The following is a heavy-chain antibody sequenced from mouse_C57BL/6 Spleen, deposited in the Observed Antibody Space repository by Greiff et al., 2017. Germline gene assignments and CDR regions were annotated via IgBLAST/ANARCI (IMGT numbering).Heavy chain of an antibody. CDR1: GFNIKNTY. D-gene: IGHD1-1*01. J-gene: IGHJ2*01. V-gene: IGHV14-3*01. CDR2: IDPANGNT. Sequence: VQLQQSVAELVRPGASVKLSCTASGFNIKNTYMHCVKQRPEQGLEWIGRIDPANGNTKYAPKFQGKATITADTSSNTAYLQLSSLTSEDTAIYYCAGCSTESLDYWGQGTTLTVSS. CDR3: AGCSTESLDY.